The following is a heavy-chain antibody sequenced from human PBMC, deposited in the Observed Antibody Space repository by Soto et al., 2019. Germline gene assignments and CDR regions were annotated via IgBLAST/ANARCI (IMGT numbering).Heavy chain of an antibody. CDR3: ARSMHYSDGSNYSPFDY. Sequence: PSETLSLTCPVSGGSVSSGNYYWSWIRQPPGKGLEWIGYFYYTGSTNYNPSLKSRVTISIDASKNQFSLRLSSVTAADTAVYYCARSMHYSDGSNYSPFDYWGQGTLVTSPQ. D-gene: IGHD3-22*01. CDR2: FYYTGST. V-gene: IGHV4-61*01. J-gene: IGHJ4*02. CDR1: GGSVSSGNYY.